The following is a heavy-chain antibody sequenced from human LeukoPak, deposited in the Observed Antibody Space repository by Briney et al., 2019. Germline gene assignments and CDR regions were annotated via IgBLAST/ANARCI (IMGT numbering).Heavy chain of an antibody. Sequence: ASVKVSCKASGYTFTGYYMHWVRQAPGQGLEWMGRINPNSGGTSYAQKFQGWVTMTRDTSISTAYMELSRLRSDDTAVYYCARDRAYYYGSGSLYYYYGMDVWGQGTTVTVSS. D-gene: IGHD3-10*01. V-gene: IGHV1-2*04. CDR3: ARDRAYYYGSGSLYYYYGMDV. CDR1: GYTFTGYY. CDR2: INPNSGGT. J-gene: IGHJ6*02.